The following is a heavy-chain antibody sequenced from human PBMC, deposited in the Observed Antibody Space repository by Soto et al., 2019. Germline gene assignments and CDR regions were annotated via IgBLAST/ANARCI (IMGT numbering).Heavy chain of an antibody. J-gene: IGHJ6*02. CDR2: ISYDGSNK. V-gene: IGHV3-30*18. CDR3: AKDTADSSGYYRPYYYGMDV. Sequence: GGSLGLSCAASGFTFSSYGMHWVRQAPGKGLEWVAVISYDGSNKYYADSVKGRFTISRDNSKNTLYLQMNSLRAEDTAVYYCAKDTADSSGYYRPYYYGMDVWGQGTTVTVSS. D-gene: IGHD3-22*01. CDR1: GFTFSSYG.